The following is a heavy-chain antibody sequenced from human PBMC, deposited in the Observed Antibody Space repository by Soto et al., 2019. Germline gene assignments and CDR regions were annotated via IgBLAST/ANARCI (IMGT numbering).Heavy chain of an antibody. CDR1: GFTFSDFH. CDR3: ARDIPYVGSTRYFDH. V-gene: IGHV3-11*06. CDR2: IGKTPDYT. D-gene: IGHD1-26*01. Sequence: QVQLVESGGGVVEPGGSLRLSCAVSGFTFSDFHMSWLRQAPGKGLEWISPIGKTPDYTLYADSVKGRFTISRDNAESSLYLQMNSLRPDDTAVYYCARDIPYVGSTRYFDHLGQGALVIVSS. J-gene: IGHJ4*02.